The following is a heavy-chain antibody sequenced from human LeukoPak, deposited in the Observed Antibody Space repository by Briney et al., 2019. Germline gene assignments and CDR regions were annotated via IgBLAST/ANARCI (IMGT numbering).Heavy chain of an antibody. Sequence: ASVKVSCKASGGTFSSYTISWVRQAPGQGLEWMGRIIPILGIANYAQKFQGRVTISADKSTSTAYMELSSLRSEDTAVYYCVAEGDIVVVPAAISRYNWFDPWGQGTLVTVSS. J-gene: IGHJ5*02. V-gene: IGHV1-69*02. CDR3: VAEGDIVVVPAAISRYNWFDP. D-gene: IGHD2-2*02. CDR1: GGTFSSYT. CDR2: IIPILGIA.